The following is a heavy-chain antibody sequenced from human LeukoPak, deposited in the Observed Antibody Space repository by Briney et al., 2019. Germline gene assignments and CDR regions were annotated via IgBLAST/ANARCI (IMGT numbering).Heavy chain of an antibody. CDR2: IIPIFGTA. D-gene: IGHD2-15*01. J-gene: IGHJ4*02. V-gene: IGHV1-69*06. CDR1: GGTFSSYA. CDR3: AVIGYCSGGSCGQELY. Sequence: ASVKVSCKASGGTFSSYAISWVRQAPGQGLEWMGGIIPIFGTANYAQKFQGRVTITADKSTSTAYMELSSLRSEDTAVYYCAVIGYCSGGSCGQELYWGQGTLVTVSS.